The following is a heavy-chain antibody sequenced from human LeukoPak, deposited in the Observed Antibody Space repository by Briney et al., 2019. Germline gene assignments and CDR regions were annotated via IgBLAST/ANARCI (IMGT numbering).Heavy chain of an antibody. V-gene: IGHV1-18*01. D-gene: IGHD5-18*01. CDR2: ISAYNGNT. Sequence: ASVKVSCKASGYTFTSYGISWVRQAPGRGLEWMGWISAYNGNTNYAQKLQGRVAMTTDTSTSTAYMELRSLRSDDTAVYYCARVQLWFNAFDIWGQGTMFTVSS. CDR3: ARVQLWFNAFDI. J-gene: IGHJ3*02. CDR1: GYTFTSYG.